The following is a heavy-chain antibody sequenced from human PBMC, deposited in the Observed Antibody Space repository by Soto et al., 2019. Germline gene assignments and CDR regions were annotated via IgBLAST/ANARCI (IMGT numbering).Heavy chain of an antibody. D-gene: IGHD3-22*01. CDR1: GGTYSSYT. CDR3: AGEVSSGYDSNGVLEGGY. CDR2: IIPILGIA. Sequence: QVQLVQSGAEVKKPGSSVKVSCKASGGTYSSYTITWVRQAPGQGLEWMGRIIPILGIANYAQKFQGRVTITADKSTSTIFMEPSSLRSEDTAVYYCAGEVSSGYDSNGVLEGGYWGQGTLVTVSS. V-gene: IGHV1-69*08. J-gene: IGHJ1*01.